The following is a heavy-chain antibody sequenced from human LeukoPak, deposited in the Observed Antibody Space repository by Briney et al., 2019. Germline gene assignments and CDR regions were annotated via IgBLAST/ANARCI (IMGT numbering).Heavy chain of an antibody. Sequence: ASVKVSCKASGYTFTGYYMHWVRQAPGQGLEWMGWINPNSGGTNYAQKFQGRVTMTRDTSISTAYMELSRLRSDDTAVYYCARSGSGWYGWFDPWGQGTLVTVSS. V-gene: IGHV1-2*02. CDR3: ARSGSGWYGWFDP. J-gene: IGHJ5*02. D-gene: IGHD6-19*01. CDR1: GYTFTGYY. CDR2: INPNSGGT.